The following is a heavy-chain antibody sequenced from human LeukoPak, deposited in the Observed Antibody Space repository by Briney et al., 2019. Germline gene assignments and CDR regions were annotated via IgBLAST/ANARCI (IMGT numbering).Heavy chain of an antibody. CDR2: INPNSGGT. Sequence: ASVKVSCKASGYTFTGYYIHWVRQAPGQGLEWMGWINPNSGGTNYAQNFQGRVTMTRDTSISTAYMELSRLTSDGTAVFYCARDLGGTYSQPYYFDYWGQGTLVTVSS. CDR1: GYTFTGYY. CDR3: ARDLGGTYSQPYYFDY. J-gene: IGHJ4*02. V-gene: IGHV1-2*02. D-gene: IGHD1-26*01.